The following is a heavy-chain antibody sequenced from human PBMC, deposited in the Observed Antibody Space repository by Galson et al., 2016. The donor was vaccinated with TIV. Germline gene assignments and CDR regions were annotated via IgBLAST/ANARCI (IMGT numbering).Heavy chain of an antibody. D-gene: IGHD5-18*01. CDR3: ARGFNYGFDFYYGMDV. V-gene: IGHV1-2*02. Sequence: SVKVSCKASGYPFTAYYIHWVRQAPGQGPEWMGWINPNGDDTNYAQRFQGRVSMTRDTSISTAYMELSRLRPDDTAVFFCARGFNYGFDFYYGMDVWGQGTTVTVSS. CDR2: INPNGDDT. J-gene: IGHJ6*02. CDR1: GYPFTAYY.